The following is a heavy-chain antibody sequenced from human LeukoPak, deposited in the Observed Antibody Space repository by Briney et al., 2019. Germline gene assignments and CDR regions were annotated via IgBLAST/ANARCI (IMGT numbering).Heavy chain of an antibody. CDR3: ARCIGSSSFARWFDP. CDR2: IYYRGST. J-gene: IGHJ5*02. D-gene: IGHD6-6*01. V-gene: IGHV4-59*01. Sequence: PSETLSLTCTVSGGSLSSYYWSWIRQPPGKGLEWIGYIYYRGSTSYNPSLRSRVTISVDTSKNQFSPKLSSVTAADTAVYYCARCIGSSSFARWFDPWGQGTLVTVSS. CDR1: GGSLSSYY.